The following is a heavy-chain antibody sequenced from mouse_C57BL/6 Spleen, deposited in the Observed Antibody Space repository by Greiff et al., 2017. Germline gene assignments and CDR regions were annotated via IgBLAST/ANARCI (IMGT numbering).Heavy chain of an antibody. CDR3: ARHYYGSSLFDY. CDR1: GYTFTSYW. J-gene: IGHJ2*01. CDR2: IYPGSGST. D-gene: IGHD1-1*01. V-gene: IGHV1-55*01. Sequence: QVQLQQPGAELVKPGASVKMSCTASGYTFTSYWITWVKQRPGQGLEWIGDIYPGSGSTNYNEKFKSKATLTVDTSSSTAYMQLSSLTSEDSAVYYCARHYYGSSLFDYWGQGTTLTVSS.